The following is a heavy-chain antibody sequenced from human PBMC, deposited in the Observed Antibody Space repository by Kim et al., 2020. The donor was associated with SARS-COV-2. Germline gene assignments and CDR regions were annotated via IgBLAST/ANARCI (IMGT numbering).Heavy chain of an antibody. Sequence: GGSLRLSCTASGFTFGDYAMSWVRQAPGKGLEWVGFIRSKAYGGTTEYAASVKGRFTISRDDSKSIAYLQMNSLKTEDTAVYYCTRLSPLDYYGSGALDYWGQGTRVTVSS. CDR2: IRSKAYGGTT. V-gene: IGHV3-49*04. D-gene: IGHD3-10*01. CDR3: TRLSPLDYYGSGALDY. CDR1: GFTFGDYA. J-gene: IGHJ4*02.